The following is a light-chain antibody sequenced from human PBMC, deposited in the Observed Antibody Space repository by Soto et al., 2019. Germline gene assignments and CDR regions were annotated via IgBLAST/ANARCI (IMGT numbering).Light chain of an antibody. CDR3: AAWDDSLSGVV. CDR2: RNN. J-gene: IGLJ2*01. Sequence: QSVLTQPPSASGTPGQRVTISCSGSSSNIGSNYVYWYQQLPGTAPELLIYRNNQWPSGVPDRFSGSKSGTSASLAISGLRSEDEADYYCAAWDDSLSGVVFGGGTKLTVL. V-gene: IGLV1-47*01. CDR1: SSNIGSNY.